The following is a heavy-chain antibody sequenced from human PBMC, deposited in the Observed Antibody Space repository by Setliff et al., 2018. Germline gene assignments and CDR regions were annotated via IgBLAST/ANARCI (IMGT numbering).Heavy chain of an antibody. CDR3: ATNSGGNTIDAFDI. Sequence: AASVKVSCKVSGYTLTELSMHWVRQAPGKGLEWMGGFDPEDGETIYAQKFQGRVTMTEDTSTDTAYMELSSLRSEDTAVYYCATNSGGNTIDAFDIWGQGTMVTVSS. CDR2: FDPEDGET. CDR1: GYTLTELS. J-gene: IGHJ3*02. D-gene: IGHD2-15*01. V-gene: IGHV1-24*01.